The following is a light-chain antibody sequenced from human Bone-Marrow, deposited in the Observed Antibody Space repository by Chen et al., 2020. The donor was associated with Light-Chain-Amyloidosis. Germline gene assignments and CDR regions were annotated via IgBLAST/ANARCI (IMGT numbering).Light chain of an antibody. Sequence: EVVLTQSPATLSLSPGERATLSCRASQSVSSYLAWVQQKPGQAPSLLIYDASNRATGIPARFSGSGSGTDFTLTISSLEPEDFAVYYCHQRNNWPFTFGPGTTVDIK. CDR2: DAS. CDR3: HQRNNWPFT. V-gene: IGKV3-11*01. CDR1: QSVSSY. J-gene: IGKJ3*01.